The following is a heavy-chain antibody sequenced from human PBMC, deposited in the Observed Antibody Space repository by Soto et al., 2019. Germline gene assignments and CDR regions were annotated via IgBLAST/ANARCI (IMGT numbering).Heavy chain of an antibody. J-gene: IGHJ5*02. D-gene: IGHD5-12*01. CDR2: ISTYSGDT. CDR3: ASNHGPTTSVNWFDP. V-gene: IGHV1-18*01. CDR1: GYTFFTYD. Sequence: QVHLVQSGVEVKTPGASVKVSCQASGYTFFTYDISWVRQAPGQGLEWMGWISTYSGDTKYAQTFQGRVTMTTDTSTTTAYLELRSLRSDDTAVYYCASNHGPTTSVNWFDPWCHGALVTVSS.